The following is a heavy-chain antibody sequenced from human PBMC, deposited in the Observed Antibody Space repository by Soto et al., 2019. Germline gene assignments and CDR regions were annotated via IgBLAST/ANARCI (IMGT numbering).Heavy chain of an antibody. CDR3: SIHFGVDPSLVQYFYGL. CDR1: GVSITPYF. D-gene: IGHD3-3*01. CDR2: IYASGRT. J-gene: IGHJ2*01. V-gene: IGHV4-4*07. Sequence: QVQLQESGPGLVKPSETLSPTCTVSGVSITPYFWSWILQPAGKAPEWVGHIYASGRTTYNPSLKTRVTMFVSHTQVSLRLTSAPAADTHVYYCSIHFGVDPSLVQYFYGLWGRAALVSFS.